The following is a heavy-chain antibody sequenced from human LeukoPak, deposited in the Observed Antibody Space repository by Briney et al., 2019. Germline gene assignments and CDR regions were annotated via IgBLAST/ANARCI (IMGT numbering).Heavy chain of an antibody. CDR1: GGTFSSYA. Sequence: SVKVSCKASGGTFSSYAISWVRQAPGQGLEWMGRIIPIFGIANYAQKFQGRVTITADKSTSTAYMELSSLRSEDTAVYYCASNPRGDSWTFDYWGQGTLVTVSS. CDR2: IIPIFGIA. J-gene: IGHJ4*02. D-gene: IGHD2-21*02. V-gene: IGHV1-69*04. CDR3: ASNPRGDSWTFDY.